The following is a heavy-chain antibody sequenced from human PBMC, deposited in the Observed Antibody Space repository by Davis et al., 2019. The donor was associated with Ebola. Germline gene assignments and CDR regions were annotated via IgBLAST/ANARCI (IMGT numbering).Heavy chain of an antibody. J-gene: IGHJ6*04. CDR1: GYTFTSYY. D-gene: IGHD3-10*01. Sequence: ASVKVSCKASGYTFTSYYMHWVRQAPGQGLEWMGRINPNSGGTNYAQKFQGRVTMTRDTSISTAYMELSRLRSDDTAVYYCARDQLLSVYYYGMDVWGKGTTVTVSS. CDR2: INPNSGGT. CDR3: ARDQLLSVYYYGMDV. V-gene: IGHV1-2*06.